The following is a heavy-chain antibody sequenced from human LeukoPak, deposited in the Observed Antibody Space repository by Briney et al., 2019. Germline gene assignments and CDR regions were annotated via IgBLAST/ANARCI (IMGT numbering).Heavy chain of an antibody. V-gene: IGHV4-39*07. CDR2: INHSGST. Sequence: SETLSLTCTVSGDSISSGDYYWSWIRQPPGKGLEWIGEINHSGSTNYNPSLKSRVTISVDTSKNQFSLKLSSVTAADTAVYYCARRGGWNTSPRLTRTMPVTDWAQGTLVTVSS. J-gene: IGHJ4*02. CDR3: ARRGGWNTSPRLTRTMPVTD. D-gene: IGHD1/OR15-1a*01. CDR1: GDSISSGDYY.